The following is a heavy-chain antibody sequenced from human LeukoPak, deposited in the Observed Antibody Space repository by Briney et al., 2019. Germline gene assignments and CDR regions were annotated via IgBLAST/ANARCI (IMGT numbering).Heavy chain of an antibody. CDR2: TYYSGST. D-gene: IGHD3-22*01. CDR3: ARSHDSSGYYPDY. J-gene: IGHJ4*02. V-gene: IGHV4-59*01. Sequence: SETLSLTCTVSGGSISSYYWSWIRQPPGKGLEWIGYTYYSGSTNYNPSLKSRVTISVDTSKNQFSLKLSSVTAADTAVYYCARSHDSSGYYPDYWGQGTLVTVSS. CDR1: GGSISSYY.